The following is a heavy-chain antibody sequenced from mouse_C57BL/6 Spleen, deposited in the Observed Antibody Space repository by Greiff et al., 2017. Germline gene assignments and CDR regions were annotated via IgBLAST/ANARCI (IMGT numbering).Heavy chain of an antibody. Sequence: EVQLQESGPGLVKPSQSLSLTCSVTGYSITSGYYWNWIRQFPGNKLEWMGYISYDGSNNYNPSLKNRISITRDTSKNQFFLKLNSVTTEDTATYYCAKRVIYYDYDWYFDVWGTGTTVTVSS. V-gene: IGHV3-6*01. J-gene: IGHJ1*03. CDR3: AKRVIYYDYDWYFDV. D-gene: IGHD2-4*01. CDR2: ISYDGSN. CDR1: GYSITSGYY.